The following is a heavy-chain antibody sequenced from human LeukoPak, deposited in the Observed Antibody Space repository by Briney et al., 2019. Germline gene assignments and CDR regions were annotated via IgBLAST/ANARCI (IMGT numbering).Heavy chain of an antibody. CDR3: AGITIFGVVIDAFDI. J-gene: IGHJ3*02. V-gene: IGHV4-34*01. D-gene: IGHD3-3*01. Sequence: PSETLSLTCAVYGGSFSGYYWSWIRQPPGKGLEWIGEINHSGSTNYNPSLKSRVTISVDTSKNQFSLKLSSVTAADTAVYYCAGITIFGVVIDAFDIWGQGTMVTVSS. CDR1: GGSFSGYY. CDR2: INHSGST.